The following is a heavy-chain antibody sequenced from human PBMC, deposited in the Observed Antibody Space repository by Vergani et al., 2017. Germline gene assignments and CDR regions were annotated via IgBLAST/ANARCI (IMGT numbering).Heavy chain of an antibody. CDR3: AREGYCTNVVCFTLFDV. J-gene: IGHJ4*02. V-gene: IGHV4-34*01. D-gene: IGHD2-8*01. CDR2: IRHDGIT. Sequence: QAQLQQWGAGLLKPSETLSLTCAISGGSFNDYWWTWIRQPPGKGREWIGEIRHDGITHYSPSLKSRVTISIDTSTHQFSLHLRSVTAADTAVYYCAREGYCTNVVCFTLFDVWGQGALVTVSS. CDR1: GGSFNDYW.